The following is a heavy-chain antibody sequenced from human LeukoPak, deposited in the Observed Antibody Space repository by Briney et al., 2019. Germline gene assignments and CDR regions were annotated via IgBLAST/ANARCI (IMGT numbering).Heavy chain of an antibody. CDR3: ARGRDCSSTSCYTTYNWFDP. D-gene: IGHD2-2*02. Sequence: SVKVSCKASGGTFSSYAISWVRQAPGQGLEWMGRIIPILGLANYAQKFQGRVTMTTDTSTSTAYMELRSLRSDDTAVYYCARGRDCSSTSCYTTYNWFDPWGQGTLVTVSS. CDR1: GGTFSSYA. J-gene: IGHJ5*02. V-gene: IGHV1-69*04. CDR2: IIPILGLA.